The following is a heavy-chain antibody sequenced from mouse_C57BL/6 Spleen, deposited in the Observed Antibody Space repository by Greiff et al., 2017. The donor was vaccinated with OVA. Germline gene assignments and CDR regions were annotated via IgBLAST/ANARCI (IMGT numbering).Heavy chain of an antibody. V-gene: IGHV1-50*01. D-gene: IGHD1-1*01. CDR2: IDPSDSYT. Sequence: QVQLQQPGAELVKPGASVKLSCKASGYTFTSYWMQWVKQRPGQGLEWIGEIDPSDSYTNYNQKFKGKATLTVDTSSSTAYMQLSSLTSEDSAVYYCAKATRYAMDYWGQGTSVTVSS. CDR1: GYTFTSYW. CDR3: AKATRYAMDY. J-gene: IGHJ4*01.